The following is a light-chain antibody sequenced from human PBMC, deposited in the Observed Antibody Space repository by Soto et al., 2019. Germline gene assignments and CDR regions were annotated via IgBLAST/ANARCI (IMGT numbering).Light chain of an antibody. J-gene: IGKJ2*01. V-gene: IGKV3-11*01. Sequence: EIVLTQSPATLSLSPGERATLSCRASQSVNDYLAWYQQKPGQAPRLLIYGASNRATGIPLRFSGSGSGTDCTLTISSLEPEDFAVYYCQHRGRWPRTFGQGTKLEIK. CDR2: GAS. CDR3: QHRGRWPRT. CDR1: QSVNDY.